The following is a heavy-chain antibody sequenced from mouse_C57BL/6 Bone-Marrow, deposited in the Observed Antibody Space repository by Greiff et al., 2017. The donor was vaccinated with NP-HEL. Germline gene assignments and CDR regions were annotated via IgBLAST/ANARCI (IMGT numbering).Heavy chain of an antibody. Sequence: EVQRVESGPELVKPGDSVKISCKASGYSFTGYFMNWVMQSHGKSLEWIGRINPYNGDTFYNQKFKGKATLTVDKSSSTAHMELRSLTSEDSAVYYCARDYGSRDFDYWGQGTTLTVSS. CDR1: GYSFTGYF. CDR3: ARDYGSRDFDY. V-gene: IGHV1-20*01. CDR2: INPYNGDT. D-gene: IGHD1-1*01. J-gene: IGHJ2*01.